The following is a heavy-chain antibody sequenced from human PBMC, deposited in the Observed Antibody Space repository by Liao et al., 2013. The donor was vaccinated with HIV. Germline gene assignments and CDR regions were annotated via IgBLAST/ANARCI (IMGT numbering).Heavy chain of an antibody. V-gene: IGHV4-39*07. CDR1: GGSISRDVYY. CDR3: ASSTIAVGEGLNFDS. J-gene: IGHJ4*02. Sequence: QLQLQESGPGLVKPSETLSLTCKVSGGSISRDVYYWGWIRQPPGKGLEWIGTMFYTGSAYHNPSLKSRVVFSVETSKNHFSMNLTSVTVADTAVYYCASSTIAVGEGLNFDSWGQGALVTVSS. CDR2: MFYTGSA. D-gene: IGHD2-8*02.